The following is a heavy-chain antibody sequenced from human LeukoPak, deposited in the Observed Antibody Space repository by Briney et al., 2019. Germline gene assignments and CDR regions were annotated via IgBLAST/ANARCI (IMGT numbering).Heavy chain of an antibody. J-gene: IGHJ5*02. D-gene: IGHD2-8*01. CDR2: IYTSGST. V-gene: IGHV4-4*07. Sequence: PSETLSLTCTVSGGAISSYHWSWIRQPAGKGLEWIGRIYTSGSTNYNPSLKSRVTMSVDTSKNQFSLKLSSVTAADTAVYYCAQNGQSGFSFDPWGQGTLVTVSS. CDR3: AQNGQSGFSFDP. CDR1: GGAISSYH.